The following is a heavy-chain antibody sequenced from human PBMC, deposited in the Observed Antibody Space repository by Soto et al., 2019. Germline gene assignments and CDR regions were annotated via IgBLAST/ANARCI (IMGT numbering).Heavy chain of an antibody. CDR2: IIPIFGTA. Sequence: QVQLVQSGAEVKKPGSSVKVSCKASGGTFSSYAISWVRQAPGQGLEWMGGIIPIFGTANYAQKFQGRVTITXXDXTXXGYMELSSLRSEDTGVYYGARDKAAAGIRWDGMDVWGQGTTVTVSS. V-gene: IGHV1-69*05. CDR1: GGTFSSYA. CDR3: ARDKAAAGIRWDGMDV. J-gene: IGHJ6*02. D-gene: IGHD6-13*01.